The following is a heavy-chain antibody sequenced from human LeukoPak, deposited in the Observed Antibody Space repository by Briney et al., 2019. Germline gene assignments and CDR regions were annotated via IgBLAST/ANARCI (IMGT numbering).Heavy chain of an antibody. Sequence: SETLSLTCTVSGGSISGYYWSWIRQPPGKGLEWIGFIYYSGSTEYNPSLKSRLTISVDTSKNQFSLKLSSVTAADTAVYYCARASAVAGNFDYWGQGTLVTVSS. CDR2: IYYSGST. J-gene: IGHJ4*02. V-gene: IGHV4-59*01. D-gene: IGHD6-19*01. CDR3: ARASAVAGNFDY. CDR1: GGSISGYY.